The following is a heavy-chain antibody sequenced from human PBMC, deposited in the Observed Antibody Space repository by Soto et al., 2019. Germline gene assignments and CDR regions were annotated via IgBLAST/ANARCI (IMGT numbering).Heavy chain of an antibody. CDR2: IWYDGTNK. CDR1: GFTFSNHA. Sequence: QVQLVESGGGVIQPGRSLRLSCAASGFTFSNHAMHWVRQAPGKGLEWVAVIWYDGTNKNYAESVKGRFTISRDNSKNTLYVQMNSLRAEDTAVYYCARDSGRSSLGGMDVWGQGTTVTVSS. J-gene: IGHJ6*02. D-gene: IGHD6-6*01. V-gene: IGHV3-33*01. CDR3: ARDSGRSSLGGMDV.